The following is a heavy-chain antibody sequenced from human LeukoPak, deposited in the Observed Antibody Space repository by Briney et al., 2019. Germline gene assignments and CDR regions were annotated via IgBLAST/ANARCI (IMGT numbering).Heavy chain of an antibody. CDR3: ARDVRRLWSPRGFDY. CDR2: IKQDGCEK. V-gene: IGHV3-7*01. Sequence: GGSLRLSCAASGFTFSSYWMSWVRQAPGKGLEWVANIKQDGCEKYYVDSVKGRFTISRDNAKNSLYLQMNSLRAEDTAVYYCARDVRRLWSPRGFDYWGQGTLVTVSS. J-gene: IGHJ4*02. D-gene: IGHD5-18*01. CDR1: GFTFSSYW.